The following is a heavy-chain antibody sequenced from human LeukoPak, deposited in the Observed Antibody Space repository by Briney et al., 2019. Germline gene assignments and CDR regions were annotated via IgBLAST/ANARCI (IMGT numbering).Heavy chain of an antibody. V-gene: IGHV1-58*02. CDR1: GFTFTNSA. CDR2: IVVGSGNA. J-gene: IGHJ4*02. Sequence: GASLKVSCKASGFTFTNSAIQWVRQARGQRLEWLGWIVVGSGNANYAQKFQGRVIITRDMSTSTAYMEVSSLRSEDTAVYYCAADDHTRAYWGQGTLVTVSS. CDR3: AADDHTRAY. D-gene: IGHD5-18*01.